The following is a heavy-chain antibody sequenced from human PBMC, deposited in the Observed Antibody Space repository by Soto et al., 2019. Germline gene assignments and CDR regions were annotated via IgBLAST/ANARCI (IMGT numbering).Heavy chain of an antibody. J-gene: IGHJ6*03. CDR1: GFTFSSYA. CDR2: ISGSGGST. CDR3: AKSPAKGPKYYYYMDV. V-gene: IGHV3-23*01. Sequence: GGSLRLSCAASGFTFSSYAMSWVRQAPGKGLEWVSAISGSGGSTYYADSVKGRFTISRDNSKNTLYLQMNSLRAEDTAVYYCAKSPAKGPKYYYYMDVWGKGTTVTVSS.